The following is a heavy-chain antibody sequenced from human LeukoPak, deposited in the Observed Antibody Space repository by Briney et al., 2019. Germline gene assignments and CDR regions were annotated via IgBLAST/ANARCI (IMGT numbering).Heavy chain of an antibody. Sequence: PGGSLRLSCAASGFTFSSYGMHWVRQAPGKGLEWVAVIWYDGSDKYYADSVKGRFTISRDNSKNTVYLQMNSLRAEDTAVYYCAGGLDNYYGSGSYLDYWGQGTLVTVPS. CDR1: GFTFSSYG. V-gene: IGHV3-33*01. CDR3: AGGLDNYYGSGSYLDY. D-gene: IGHD3-10*01. CDR2: IWYDGSDK. J-gene: IGHJ4*02.